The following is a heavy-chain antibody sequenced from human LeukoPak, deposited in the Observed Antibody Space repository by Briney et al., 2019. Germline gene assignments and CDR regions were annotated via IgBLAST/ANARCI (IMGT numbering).Heavy chain of an antibody. J-gene: IGHJ4*02. CDR1: GFTFSSYE. D-gene: IGHD1-1*01. Sequence: GGSLRLSCAASGFTFSSYEMNWVRQAPGKGLEWVANIKQDGSEKYYVDSVKGRFTISRDNAKNSLYLQMNSLRAEDTAVYYCARDSTIYRPGTDYWGQGTLVTVSS. CDR2: IKQDGSEK. V-gene: IGHV3-7*01. CDR3: ARDSTIYRPGTDY.